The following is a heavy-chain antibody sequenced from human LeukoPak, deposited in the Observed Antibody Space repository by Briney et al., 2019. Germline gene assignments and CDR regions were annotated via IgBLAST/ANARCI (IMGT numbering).Heavy chain of an antibody. D-gene: IGHD5-18*01. CDR1: GFTFSSNA. J-gene: IGHJ4*02. CDR3: ARDYASDTDMV. CDR2: ISSDGTNK. V-gene: IGHV3-30-3*01. Sequence: QPGRSLRLSCAASGFTFSSNAMHWVRQAPGKGLEWVAVISSDGTNKYYADSVRGRFTISRDNAKNTLFLQMNSLRADDTAVYYCARDYASDTDMVWGQGTLVTVPS.